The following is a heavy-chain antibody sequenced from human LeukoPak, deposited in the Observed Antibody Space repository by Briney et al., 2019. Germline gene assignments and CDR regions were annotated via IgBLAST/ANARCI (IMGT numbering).Heavy chain of an antibody. CDR3: AXXXXXIVVVTARRGYFQH. Sequence: SETLSLTCAVYGGSFSGYYWSWIRQPPGKGLEWIGEINHSGSTNYNPSLKSRVTISVDTSKNQFSLKLSSVTAADTAVYYCAXXXXXIVVVTARRGYFQHWGQGTLVTVSS. D-gene: IGHD2-21*02. CDR1: GGSFSGYY. CDR2: INHSGST. V-gene: IGHV4-34*01. J-gene: IGHJ1*01.